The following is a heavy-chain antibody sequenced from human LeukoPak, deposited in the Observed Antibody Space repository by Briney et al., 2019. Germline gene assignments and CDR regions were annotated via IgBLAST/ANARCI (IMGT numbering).Heavy chain of an antibody. CDR1: GFAFNSYI. D-gene: IGHD4-11*01. J-gene: IGHJ6*03. Sequence: GGSLRLSCEASGFAFNSYIITWVRQAPGKGLESVSSITSRSSHIYIADSVKGRFTISRDNAKNSLFLQMSSLRVEDTAVYYCARVAQGATTENYFYYYMDVWGKGTTVTVSS. V-gene: IGHV3-21*01. CDR2: ITSRSSHI. CDR3: ARVAQGATTENYFYYYMDV.